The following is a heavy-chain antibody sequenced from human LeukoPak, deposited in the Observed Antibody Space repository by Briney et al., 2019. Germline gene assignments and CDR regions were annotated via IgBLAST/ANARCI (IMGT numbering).Heavy chain of an antibody. CDR3: ARLGSSGWSVRGDY. D-gene: IGHD6-19*01. V-gene: IGHV4-34*01. CDR1: GGSFSGNY. CDR2: INHSGST. Sequence: SETLSLTCAVSGGSFSGNYWSWIRQPPGKGLEWIGEINHSGSTNYNPSLKSRVTISVDTSKNQFSLKLSSVTAADTAVYYCARLGSSGWSVRGDYWGQGTLVTVSS. J-gene: IGHJ4*02.